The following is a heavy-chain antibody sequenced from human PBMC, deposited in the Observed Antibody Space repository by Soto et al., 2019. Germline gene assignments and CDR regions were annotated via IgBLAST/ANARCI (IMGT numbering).Heavy chain of an antibody. CDR1: GAFISSGGYY. V-gene: IGHV4-31*03. J-gene: IGHJ4*02. CDR3: ARTVKPESILDY. D-gene: IGHD4-4*01. Sequence: QVQLQESGPGLIKPSQTLSLTCTVSGAFISSGGYYWSWIRQHPGQGLEWIGYIYYSGTTYYNPSLKSRVTTFEDTSKNQFSLKVTSVTAADTAVYYCARTVKPESILDYWGQGILVTVSS. CDR2: IYYSGTT.